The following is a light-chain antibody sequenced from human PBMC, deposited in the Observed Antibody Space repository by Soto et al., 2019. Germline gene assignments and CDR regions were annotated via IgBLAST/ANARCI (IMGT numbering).Light chain of an antibody. CDR3: LQDYNYPRT. J-gene: IGKJ1*01. Sequence: IQMTQSPSSLSASVGDRFTITCRASETISSYLNWYQQKPGKAPKILXYPTSSLQSGVPSRFSGGGSGTDFTLTISSLLPEDFETDYCLQDYNYPRTFGQGTKVDIK. V-gene: IGKV1-6*01. CDR2: PTS. CDR1: ETISSY.